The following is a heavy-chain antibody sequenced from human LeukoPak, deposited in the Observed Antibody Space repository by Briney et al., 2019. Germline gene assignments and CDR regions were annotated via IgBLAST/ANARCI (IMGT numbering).Heavy chain of an antibody. V-gene: IGHV3-11*01. Sequence: PGGSLRLSCAASGFTLSDYYMSWIRQAPGKGLEWVSYISSSGSTIYYADSVKGRFTISRDNAKNSLYLQMNSLRAEDTAVYYCARATCGGDCYWKYNWFDPWGQGTLVTVSS. J-gene: IGHJ5*02. D-gene: IGHD2-21*02. CDR3: ARATCGGDCYWKYNWFDP. CDR1: GFTLSDYY. CDR2: ISSSGSTI.